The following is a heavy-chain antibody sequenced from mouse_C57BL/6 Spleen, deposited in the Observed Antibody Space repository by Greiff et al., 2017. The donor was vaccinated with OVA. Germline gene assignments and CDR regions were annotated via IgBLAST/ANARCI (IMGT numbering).Heavy chain of an antibody. CDR2: IYPGDGDT. CDR3: ARVGGNLHWYFDV. CDR1: GYAFSSSW. J-gene: IGHJ1*03. V-gene: IGHV1-82*01. Sequence: VQGVESGPELVKPGASVKISCKASGYAFSSSWMNWVKQRPGKGLEWIGRIYPGDGDTNYNGKFKGKATLTADKSSSTAYMQLSSLTSEDSAVYFCARVGGNLHWYFDVWGTGTTVTVSS. D-gene: IGHD2-1*01.